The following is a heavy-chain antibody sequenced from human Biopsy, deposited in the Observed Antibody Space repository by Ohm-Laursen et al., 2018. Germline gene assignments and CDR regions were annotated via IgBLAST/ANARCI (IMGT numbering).Heavy chain of an antibody. Sequence: SVKVSCKASGYTFTSYGISWVRQAPGQGLEWMGWINTENGNTIYAQNLQGRVTMTADTSTSTAYMEVTSLGSDDTAVYYCARAKLEPVYYYYGMDVWGQGTTVTVSS. CDR2: INTENGNT. V-gene: IGHV1-18*01. CDR3: ARAKLEPVYYYYGMDV. D-gene: IGHD1-1*01. J-gene: IGHJ6*02. CDR1: GYTFTSYG.